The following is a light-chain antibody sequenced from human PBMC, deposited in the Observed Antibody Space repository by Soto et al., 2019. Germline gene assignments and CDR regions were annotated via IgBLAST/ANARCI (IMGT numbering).Light chain of an antibody. V-gene: IGLV1-40*01. J-gene: IGLJ1*01. Sequence: QSALTQPPSVSGAPGQGVTISCTGSSSNIGAGYDVNWYQQLPGAAPKFLIYGNSNRPSGVPDRFSGSKSGTSASLAITGLQAEDEADYYCQSYDSRLSGDVFGTGTKVTVL. CDR2: GNS. CDR3: QSYDSRLSGDV. CDR1: SSNIGAGYD.